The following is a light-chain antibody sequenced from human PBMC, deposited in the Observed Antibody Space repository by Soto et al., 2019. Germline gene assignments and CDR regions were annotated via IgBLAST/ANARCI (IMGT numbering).Light chain of an antibody. V-gene: IGKV1-5*03. CDR3: QQYNSYSPWT. Sequence: DIQMTQSPSTLSASVGDRVTITCRASQSISSWLAWYQQKPGKAPKLLIYKASSLESGVPSRFSGSGSGTEFTLTISSLQPDDLETYYCQQYNSYSPWTFGQGTKVEI. CDR2: KAS. CDR1: QSISSW. J-gene: IGKJ1*01.